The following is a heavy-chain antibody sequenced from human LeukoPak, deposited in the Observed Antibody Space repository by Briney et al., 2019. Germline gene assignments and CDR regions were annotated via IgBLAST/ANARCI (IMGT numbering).Heavy chain of an antibody. CDR3: ARGFGRFGHRFGY. D-gene: IGHD3-10*01. CDR1: GFTFSSYS. V-gene: IGHV3-48*04. J-gene: IGHJ4*02. CDR2: MSSRDNTR. Sequence: GGSLRLSCAASGFTFSSYSMNWVRQAPGKGLEWISYMSSRDNTRYYAESVRGRFTMSRDNAKNSLSLQMNGLRVEDTAIYYCARGFGRFGHRFGYLGQGTLVTVSS.